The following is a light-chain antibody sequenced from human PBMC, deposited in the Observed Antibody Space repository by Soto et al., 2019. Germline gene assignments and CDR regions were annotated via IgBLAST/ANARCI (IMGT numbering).Light chain of an antibody. CDR2: RVS. V-gene: IGKV2-24*01. J-gene: IGKJ1*01. CDR3: MQATQFPRT. CDR1: QSLVHRDGGTY. Sequence: DIVMTQTALSSPVTPGQPASISCRASQSLVHRDGGTYLKWLHQRPGQPPKLLISRVSIRVSGVPDRFSGSGAGTDFTLTISRVEPEDVGLYYCMQATQFPRTFGPGTKVEV.